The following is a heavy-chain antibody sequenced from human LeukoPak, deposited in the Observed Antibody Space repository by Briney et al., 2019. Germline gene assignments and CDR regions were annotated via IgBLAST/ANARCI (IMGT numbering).Heavy chain of an antibody. CDR3: AKVPNCTNGVCNPYFDY. Sequence: PGGSLRLSCAASGFRFSSYGMHWVRQAPGKGLEWVAFIRYDGSNKYYADSVKGRFTISRDNSKNTLYLQMNSLRAEDTAVYYCAKVPNCTNGVCNPYFDYWGQGTLVTVSS. V-gene: IGHV3-30*02. D-gene: IGHD2-8*01. J-gene: IGHJ4*02. CDR2: IRYDGSNK. CDR1: GFRFSSYG.